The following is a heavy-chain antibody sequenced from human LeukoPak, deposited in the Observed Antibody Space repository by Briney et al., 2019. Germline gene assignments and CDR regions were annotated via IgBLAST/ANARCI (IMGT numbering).Heavy chain of an antibody. Sequence: SQTLSLTCAVSGGSISSGGYSWRWLRQPPGKGLEWIGYIYHSGSTYYNPSLKSRVTISVDRSKNQFSLKLSSVTAADTAVYYCARVGTTNWFDPWGQGALVTVSS. V-gene: IGHV4-30-2*01. CDR3: ARVGTTNWFDP. CDR1: GGSISSGGYS. CDR2: IYHSGST. J-gene: IGHJ5*02. D-gene: IGHD1-7*01.